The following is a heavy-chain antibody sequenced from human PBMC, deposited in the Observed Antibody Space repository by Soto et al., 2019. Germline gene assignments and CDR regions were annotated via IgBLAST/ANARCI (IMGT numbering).Heavy chain of an antibody. V-gene: IGHV1-8*01. J-gene: IGHJ3*02. D-gene: IGHD3-10*01. CDR1: GYTFTSYD. CDR3: ARGINYYESGDDAFDI. Sequence: QVQLVQSGAEVKKPGASVKVSCKASGYTFTSYDINWVRQATGQGREWMGWMNPNSGNTGYAQKFQGRVTMTRNTSISIAYMELSSLRSEDTAVYYCARGINYYESGDDAFDIWGHGKRVTVSS. CDR2: MNPNSGNT.